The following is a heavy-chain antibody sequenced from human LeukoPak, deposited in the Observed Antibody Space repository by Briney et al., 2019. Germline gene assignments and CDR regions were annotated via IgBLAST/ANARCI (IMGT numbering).Heavy chain of an antibody. Sequence: GGSLRLSCAVSGFTFSSYWMSWVRQAPGKGLEWVAIIKQDESEKYYVDSVKGRFTISRDNAKNSLFLQMNSLRAEDTAMYYCARAVLGATRTGGYYYMDVWGKGTTVTVSS. CDR1: GFTFSSYW. J-gene: IGHJ6*03. V-gene: IGHV3-7*01. CDR2: IKQDESEK. CDR3: ARAVLGATRTGGYYYMDV. D-gene: IGHD1-26*01.